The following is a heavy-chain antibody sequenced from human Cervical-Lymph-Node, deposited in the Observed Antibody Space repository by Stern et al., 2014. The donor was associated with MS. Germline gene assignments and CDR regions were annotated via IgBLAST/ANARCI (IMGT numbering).Heavy chain of an antibody. CDR1: GYNFNDYY. Sequence: VQLVESGAEVKKPGTSVKVSCKASGYNFNDYYIHWVRQAPGQGLEWMGRINPDGGGTTYAQKFQGRVTMTRDTSISTVYLELIRLTSDDTAVYYCARDLTGYEGFDLWGQGTMVIVSS. V-gene: IGHV1-2*06. CDR3: ARDLTGYEGFDL. J-gene: IGHJ3*01. D-gene: IGHD1-20*01. CDR2: INPDGGGT.